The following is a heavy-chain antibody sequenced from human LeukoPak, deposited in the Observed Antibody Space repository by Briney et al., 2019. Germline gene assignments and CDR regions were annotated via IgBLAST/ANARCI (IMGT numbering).Heavy chain of an antibody. D-gene: IGHD6-19*01. CDR3: ARDLAGSSGWRYYLDS. V-gene: IGHV3-33*01. Sequence: GGSLRLSCAASGFTFGGCGMHWVRQAPGKGLEWVALIWYDGSNEYYADSVKGRLTISRDISKNTLYLQMNSLRAEDTAIYYCARDLAGSSGWRYYLDSWGQGTLVTVSS. J-gene: IGHJ4*02. CDR1: GFTFGGCG. CDR2: IWYDGSNE.